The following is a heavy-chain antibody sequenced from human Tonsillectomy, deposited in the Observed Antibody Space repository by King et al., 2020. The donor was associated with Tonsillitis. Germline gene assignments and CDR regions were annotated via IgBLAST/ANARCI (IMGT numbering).Heavy chain of an antibody. D-gene: IGHD3-10*01. CDR1: AFTFSTYA. V-gene: IGHV3-23*03. CDR3: ALRALGGSGNYYNISSFDF. J-gene: IGHJ4*02. CDR2: IYSGGSST. Sequence: VQLVESGGGLVQPGGSLRLSCAASAFTFSTYAMNWVRQAPGKGLEWVSVIYSGGSSTNYADSVKGRFTISRDNSKNTLYLQMNSLRAEDTAVYYCALRALGGSGNYYNISSFDFWGQGTLVTVSS.